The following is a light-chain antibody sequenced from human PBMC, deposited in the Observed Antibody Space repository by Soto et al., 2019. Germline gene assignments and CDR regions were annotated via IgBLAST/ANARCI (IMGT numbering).Light chain of an antibody. CDR2: DAS. J-gene: IGKJ2*01. CDR3: HQYNSWPPGT. CDR1: QSVSSIY. Sequence: EIVLTQSPGTLSLSPGERATLSCRASQSVSSIYLAWYQQKPGQAPRLLISDASTRATGIPARFSGSGSGTEFTLTISSLQSEDFALYYCHQYNSWPPGTFGQGPRWIS. V-gene: IGKV3-15*01.